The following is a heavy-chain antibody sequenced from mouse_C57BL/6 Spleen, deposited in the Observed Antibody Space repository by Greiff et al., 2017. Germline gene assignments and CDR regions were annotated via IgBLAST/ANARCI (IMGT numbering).Heavy chain of an antibody. J-gene: IGHJ4*01. CDR1: GFTFSDYG. V-gene: IGHV5-17*01. CDR2: ISSGSSTI. Sequence: EVRLVESGGGLVKPGGSLKLSCAASGFTFSDYGMHWVRQAPEKGLEWVAYISSGSSTIYYADTVKGRFSISRDNAKNTLFLQMTSLRSEDTAMYYCARRDGDYYAIDYWGQGTSVTVSS. CDR3: ARRDGDYYAIDY.